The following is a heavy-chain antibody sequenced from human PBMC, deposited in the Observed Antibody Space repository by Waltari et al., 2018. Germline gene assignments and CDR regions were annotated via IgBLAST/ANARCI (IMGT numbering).Heavy chain of an antibody. J-gene: IGHJ5*02. V-gene: IGHV1-18*01. CDR3: ATTAAGWFDP. D-gene: IGHD6-19*01. CDR1: GYTFTDYG. Sequence: RLVQSGPEVKKPGASVKVSCKPFGYTFTDYGVTWMRQAPGKGLEWVGWNSPYSCHTNFPQRFQGRLSLTTDTPTGTAYLELGSLRSDDTGGYYCATTAAGWFDPWGPGSLVTVSS. CDR2: NSPYSCHT.